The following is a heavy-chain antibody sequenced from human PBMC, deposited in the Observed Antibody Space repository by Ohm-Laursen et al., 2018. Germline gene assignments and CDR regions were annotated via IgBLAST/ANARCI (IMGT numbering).Heavy chain of an antibody. Sequence: SLRLSCAAPGFIFNTYSISWVRQAPGKGLQWVSILSGNGATAFYADSVKGRFTISRDNSKNMLYLQMNGLRAEDTAEYYCARGHTDTTRHLDVWGQGTTVTVSS. J-gene: IGHJ6*02. CDR1: GFIFNTYS. D-gene: IGHD5-18*01. CDR3: ARGHTDTTRHLDV. CDR2: LSGNGATA. V-gene: IGHV3-23*01.